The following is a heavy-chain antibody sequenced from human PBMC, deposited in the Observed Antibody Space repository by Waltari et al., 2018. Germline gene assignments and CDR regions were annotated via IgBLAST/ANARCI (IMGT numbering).Heavy chain of an antibody. V-gene: IGHV3-21*04. J-gene: IGHJ4*02. CDR2: ISSGGNYI. CDR3: GRGDVSVAGINDD. D-gene: IGHD6-19*01. Sequence: EVQLVESGGGLVKPGESLRLSCAASGFPFSSYSMNWVRQAPGKGRDWVSSISSGGNYIYYADSVKGRFTISRDNAKSSLLLQMDSLRVEDTAVYYCGRGDVSVAGINDDWGQGVLVTVSS. CDR1: GFPFSSYS.